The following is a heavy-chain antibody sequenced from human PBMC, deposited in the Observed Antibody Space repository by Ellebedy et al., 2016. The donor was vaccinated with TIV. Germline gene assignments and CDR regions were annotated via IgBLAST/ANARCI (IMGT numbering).Heavy chain of an antibody. J-gene: IGHJ4*02. CDR1: GFTFSSYG. D-gene: IGHD2-15*01. Sequence: GESLKISCGASGFTFSSYGMHWVRQAPGKGLEWVAVIWYDGNNKYYADSVKGRFTISRDNAQNTLFLQMNSLRVEDTAVYYCARGWSTPDSWGQGTLVTVSS. V-gene: IGHV3-33*01. CDR3: ARGWSTPDS. CDR2: IWYDGNNK.